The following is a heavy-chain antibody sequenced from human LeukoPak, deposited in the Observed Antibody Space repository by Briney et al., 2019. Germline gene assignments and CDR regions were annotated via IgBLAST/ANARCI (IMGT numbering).Heavy chain of an antibody. CDR1: GGSISSGSYY. CDR3: ARTVVPAARGDWFDP. V-gene: IGHV4-61*02. Sequence: SQTLSLTCTVSGGSISSGSYYWSWIRQPAGKGLEWIGRIYTSGSTNYNPSLKSRVTISVDTSKNQFSLKLSSVTAADTAVYYCARTVVPAARGDWFDPWGQGTLVTVSS. CDR2: IYTSGST. D-gene: IGHD2-2*01. J-gene: IGHJ5*02.